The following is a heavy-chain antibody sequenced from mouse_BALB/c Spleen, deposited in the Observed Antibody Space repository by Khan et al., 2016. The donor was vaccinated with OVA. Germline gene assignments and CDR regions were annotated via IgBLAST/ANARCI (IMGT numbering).Heavy chain of an antibody. CDR2: RNTYTGEP. J-gene: IGHJ1*01. CDR1: GYTFTNYG. V-gene: IGHV9-1*02. Sequence: QIQLVQSGPELKKPGETVKISCKASGYTFTNYGMNWVKQAPGKGLKWLGWRNTYTGEPTYTDDFKGRFAFSLETSASHAYLQFNNLKNEDMATXCCAQGASYWYFDVWGAGTTFTVAS. CDR3: AQGASYWYFDV.